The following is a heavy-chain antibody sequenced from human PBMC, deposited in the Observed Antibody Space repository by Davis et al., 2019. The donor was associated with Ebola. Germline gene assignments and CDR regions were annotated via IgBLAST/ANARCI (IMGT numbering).Heavy chain of an antibody. D-gene: IGHD3-10*01. J-gene: IGHJ6*02. CDR3: ATEYYYGSGSYYYYYGMDV. CDR2: FDPEDGET. CDR1: GYTLTELS. Sequence: ASVKVSCKVSGYTLTELSMHWVRQAPGKGLEWMGGFDPEDGETIYAQKFRGRVTMTEDTSTDTAYMELSSLRSEDTAVYYCATEYYYGSGSYYYYYGMDVWGQGTTVTVSS. V-gene: IGHV1-24*01.